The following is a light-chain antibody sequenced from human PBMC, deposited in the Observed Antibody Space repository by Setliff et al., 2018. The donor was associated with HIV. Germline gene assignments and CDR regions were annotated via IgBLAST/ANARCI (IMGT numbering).Light chain of an antibody. CDR1: SNDVGAYNR. CDR3: ASHTINSTYV. CDR2: EVF. V-gene: IGLV2-18*02. Sequence: SALTQPPSVSGSPGQSVTISCTGTSNDVGAYNRVSWYRQSPGTAPRLLLFEVFTRPSGVPDRFAGSKSGNTASLTISLLQADDEADYYCASHTINSTYVFGTGTKV. J-gene: IGLJ1*01.